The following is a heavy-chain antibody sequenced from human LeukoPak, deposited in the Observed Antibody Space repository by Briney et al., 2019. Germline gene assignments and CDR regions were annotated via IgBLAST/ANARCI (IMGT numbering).Heavy chain of an antibody. CDR3: ASAVVVPAAMFAGYYYYGMDV. Sequence: ASVKVSCKASGYTFTSYAMHWVRQAPGQRLEWMGWINAGNGNTKYSQKFQGRVTITRDTSASTAYMELSSLRSEDTAVYCCASAVVVPAAMFAGYYYYGMDVWGKGTTVTVSS. D-gene: IGHD2-2*01. V-gene: IGHV1-3*01. J-gene: IGHJ6*04. CDR1: GYTFTSYA. CDR2: INAGNGNT.